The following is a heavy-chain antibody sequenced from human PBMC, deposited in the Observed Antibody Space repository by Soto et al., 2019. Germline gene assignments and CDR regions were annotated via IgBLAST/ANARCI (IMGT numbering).Heavy chain of an antibody. Sequence: QVQLVQSRGEVKKPGASVKVSCKTSGYSFTTYGISWVRQAPGQGLEWMGWISGYNGNTNYGQKLQGRVNMTTDTTTSTAYIESRSLTSDDTAVYYCALHGPAPYSSYGMDVWGQGSTFTVSS. D-gene: IGHD3-10*01. V-gene: IGHV1-18*01. CDR1: GYSFTTYG. J-gene: IGHJ6*02. CDR2: ISGYNGNT. CDR3: ALHGPAPYSSYGMDV.